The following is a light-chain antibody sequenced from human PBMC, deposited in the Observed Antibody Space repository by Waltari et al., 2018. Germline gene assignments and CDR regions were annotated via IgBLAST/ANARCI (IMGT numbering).Light chain of an antibody. V-gene: IGLV2-14*01. Sequence: QSALTQPASVSGSPGQSITMSCTGSSSDVGGYNYVSWYQQHPGKAPKLMIYEVSNRPSGVSNRSAGSKSGNTASLTISGLQAEDEADYYCSSYTSSSTRVVFGGGTKLTVL. CDR3: SSYTSSSTRVV. CDR2: EVS. J-gene: IGLJ2*01. CDR1: SSDVGGYNY.